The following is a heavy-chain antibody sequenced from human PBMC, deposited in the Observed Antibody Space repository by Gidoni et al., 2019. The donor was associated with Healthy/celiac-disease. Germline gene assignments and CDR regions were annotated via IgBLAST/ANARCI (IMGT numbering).Heavy chain of an antibody. V-gene: IGHV1-46*01. CDR2: INPRGGST. J-gene: IGHJ4*02. CDR3: ASSLYDSSPTTPFDY. CDR1: GYTFTSYY. D-gene: IGHD3-22*01. Sequence: QVQLVQSGAEVKKPGASVKASCKASGYTFTSYYMHWVRQAPGQGLEWMGIINPRGGSTSYAQKFQGRVTMTRDTSTSTVYMELSSLRSEDTAVYYCASSLYDSSPTTPFDYWGQGTLVTVSS.